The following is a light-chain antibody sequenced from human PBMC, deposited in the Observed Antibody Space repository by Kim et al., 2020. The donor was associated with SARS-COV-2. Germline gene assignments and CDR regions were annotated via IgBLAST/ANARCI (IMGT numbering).Light chain of an antibody. CDR1: SSNIGAGYD. CDR2: GNT. V-gene: IGLV1-40*01. J-gene: IGLJ2*01. Sequence: QRVTIPCTGSSSNIGAGYDVHWYQQLPGTAPKRLIYGNTNRPSGVPDRFSGSKSGTTASLAITRLQAEDEADYYCQSYDNSLRAWVFGGGTQLTVL. CDR3: QSYDNSLRAWV.